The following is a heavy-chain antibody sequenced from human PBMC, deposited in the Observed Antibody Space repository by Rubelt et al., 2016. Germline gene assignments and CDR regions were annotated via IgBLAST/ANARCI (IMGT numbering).Heavy chain of an antibody. CDR3: AKDMGAAGTDFDY. CDR2: INPSGGST. CDR1: GYTFTSYY. V-gene: IGHV1-46*01. J-gene: IGHJ4*02. Sequence: QVQLVQSGAEVKKPGASVKVSCKASGYTFTSYYMHWVRQAPGQGLEWMGIINPSGGSTSYAQKFQGRGTMTRDTSTSTVYMELSSLRSEDTAVYYCAKDMGAAGTDFDYWGQGTLVTVSS. D-gene: IGHD6-13*01.